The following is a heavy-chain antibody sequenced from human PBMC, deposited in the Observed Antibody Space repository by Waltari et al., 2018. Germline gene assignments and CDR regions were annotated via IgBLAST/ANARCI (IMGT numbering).Heavy chain of an antibody. Sequence: QVQLQESGPGLVKPSETLSLTCTVSGGSISSYDWSWIRQRHGKGLEWIGYIYYSGSTNYNPSLKSRVTISVDTSKNQFSLKLSSVTAADTAVYYCARLRFLEWSPRPNAFDIWGQGTMVTVSS. V-gene: IGHV4-59*01. D-gene: IGHD3-3*01. J-gene: IGHJ3*02. CDR1: GGSISSYD. CDR2: IYYSGST. CDR3: ARLRFLEWSPRPNAFDI.